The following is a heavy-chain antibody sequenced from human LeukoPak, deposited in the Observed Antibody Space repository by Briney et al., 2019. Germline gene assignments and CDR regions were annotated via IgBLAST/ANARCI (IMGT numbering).Heavy chain of an antibody. D-gene: IGHD3-22*01. CDR1: GGSISSGGYY. CDR3: ARLYYYESSGYWNYFDY. CDR2: LYNSGTT. V-gene: IGHV4-31*03. Sequence: PSQTLSLTCTVSGGSISSGGYYWSWIRQHPGKGLEWIGNLYNSGTTYYNPSLKSRVTISVDTSKNQFSLELSSVTAADTAMYYCARLYYYESSGYWNYFDYWGQGTLVTVSS. J-gene: IGHJ4*02.